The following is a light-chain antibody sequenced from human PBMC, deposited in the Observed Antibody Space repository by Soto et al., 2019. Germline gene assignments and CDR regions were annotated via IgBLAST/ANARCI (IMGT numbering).Light chain of an antibody. Sequence: EIVLTQSPGTLSLSPGERATLSCRASQSVRNGNLAWYHQKPGQAPRLLIYAASSRSTGIPDRFSGSGSETDFTLTISRLEAEDFAVYYWQQYGNSPLYSFGQGTKLEIK. J-gene: IGKJ2*01. CDR3: QQYGNSPLYS. CDR1: QSVRNGN. CDR2: AAS. V-gene: IGKV3-20*01.